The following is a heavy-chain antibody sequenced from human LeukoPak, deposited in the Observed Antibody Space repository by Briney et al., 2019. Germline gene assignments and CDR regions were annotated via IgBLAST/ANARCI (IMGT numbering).Heavy chain of an antibody. Sequence: PSETLSLTCTVSGGSISSSSSSYYWGWIRQPPGKGLEWIGSIYYSGSTYINPSLQSRVTISVDASTNQFSLRLSSVTAADTAVYYCARHEGWFAENWFDPWGQGTLVTVSS. CDR3: ARHEGWFAENWFDP. D-gene: IGHD3-10*01. V-gene: IGHV4-39*01. CDR1: GGSISSSSSSYY. CDR2: IYYSGST. J-gene: IGHJ5*02.